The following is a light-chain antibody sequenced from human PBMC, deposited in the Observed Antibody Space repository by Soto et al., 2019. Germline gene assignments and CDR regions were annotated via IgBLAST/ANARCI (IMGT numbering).Light chain of an antibody. V-gene: IGKV3-20*01. Sequence: TQSPSTLSASVGDRVTITCRASRSFASSYLAWYQHKPGQAPRLLIYAASSRATGIPDRFIGSGSGTDFTLTISRLEPDDSAVYYCHHYDSSPPYTFGQGTKVDIK. CDR1: RSFASSY. CDR3: HHYDSSPPYT. J-gene: IGKJ2*01. CDR2: AAS.